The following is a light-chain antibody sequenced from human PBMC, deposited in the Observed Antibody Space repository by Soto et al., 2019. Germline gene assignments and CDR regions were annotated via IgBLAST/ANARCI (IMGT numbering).Light chain of an antibody. CDR3: QSADDSGAYVV. J-gene: IGLJ3*02. Sequence: SYELTQPPSVSVSPGQTARITCSGDALPKQYAYWYQQRPGQAPMVLMYKDSERPSGIPDRFSGSNSGTTVTLTITGVHAEDEAVYYCQSADDSGAYVVFGGGTKLTVL. V-gene: IGLV3-25*02. CDR2: KDS. CDR1: ALPKQY.